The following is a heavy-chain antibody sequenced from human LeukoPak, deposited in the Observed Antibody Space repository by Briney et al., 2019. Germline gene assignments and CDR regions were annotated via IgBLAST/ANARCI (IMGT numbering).Heavy chain of an antibody. CDR2: ISYDGSNK. J-gene: IGHJ4*02. Sequence: GRSLRLSCAASGFTFSSYAMHWVRQAPGKGLEWVAVISYDGSNKYYADAVKPRFTISRDNSKNTLYLQMNSLRAEDTAVYYCARDYTTDLPDYWGQGTLGTVSS. D-gene: IGHD1-14*01. CDR3: ARDYTTDLPDY. CDR1: GFTFSSYA. V-gene: IGHV3-30-3*01.